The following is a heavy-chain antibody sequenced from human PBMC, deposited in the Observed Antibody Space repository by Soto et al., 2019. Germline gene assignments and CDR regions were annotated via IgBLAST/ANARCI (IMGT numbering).Heavy chain of an antibody. D-gene: IGHD2-15*01. CDR1: GDSISSTDYY. CDR2: IYYSGSS. Sequence: SETLSLTCTVSGDSISSTDYYWSWVRQHPGKGLEWIGYIYYSGSSYYNPSLKSRVTISVDTSKNQFSLKLNSVTAADTAVYYCARVRRAETHGRDYGMDFRGPGTTVTVS. J-gene: IGHJ6*02. CDR3: ARVRRAETHGRDYGMDF. V-gene: IGHV4-31*03.